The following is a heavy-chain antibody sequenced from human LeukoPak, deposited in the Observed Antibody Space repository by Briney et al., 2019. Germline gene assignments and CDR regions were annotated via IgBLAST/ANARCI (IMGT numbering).Heavy chain of an antibody. J-gene: IGHJ4*02. D-gene: IGHD6-19*01. CDR2: INSDGSSI. Sequence: GGSLRLSCAASGFTFSSHWMHRVRQAPGKGLVWVSRINSDGSSISYADSVKGRFTISRDNAKNSLYLQMNSLRAEDTALYYCAKDINSGYSSGWYSGWGQGTLVTVSS. CDR3: AKDINSGYSSGWYSG. V-gene: IGHV3-74*01. CDR1: GFTFSSHW.